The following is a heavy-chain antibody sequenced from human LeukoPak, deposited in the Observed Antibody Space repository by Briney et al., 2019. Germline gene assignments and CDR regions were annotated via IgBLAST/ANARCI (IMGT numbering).Heavy chain of an antibody. CDR3: ARSSTLGNYFDY. Sequence: ASVKVSCKASAYSFTSYYMHWVRQAPGQGLEWMGIINPSGGSTSYAQKFQGRVTLTRDTSTSTVYMELSSLRSEDTAVYYCARSSTLGNYFDYWGQGTLVTVSS. V-gene: IGHV1-46*01. CDR2: INPSGGST. CDR1: AYSFTSYY. D-gene: IGHD6-13*01. J-gene: IGHJ4*02.